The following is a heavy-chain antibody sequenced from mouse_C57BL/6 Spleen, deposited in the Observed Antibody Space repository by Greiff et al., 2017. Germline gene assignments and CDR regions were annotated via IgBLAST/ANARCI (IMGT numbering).Heavy chain of an antibody. J-gene: IGHJ1*03. CDR3: ARAGSSHWYFDV. Sequence: EVKLVESEGGLVQPGSSMKLSCTASGFTFSDYYMAWVRQVPEKGLEWVANINYDGSSTYYLDSLKSRFIISRDNAKNILYLQMSSLKSEDTATYYCARAGSSHWYFDVWGTGTTVTVSS. V-gene: IGHV5-16*01. CDR2: INYDGSST. D-gene: IGHD1-1*01. CDR1: GFTFSDYY.